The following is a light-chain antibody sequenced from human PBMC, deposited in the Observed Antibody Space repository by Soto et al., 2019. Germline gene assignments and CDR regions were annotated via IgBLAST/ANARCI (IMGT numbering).Light chain of an antibody. J-gene: IGKJ1*01. Sequence: DIQMTQSPSSLSASVGDRVTITCRPSQSISSYLNWYQQKPGKAPKLLIYAASSLQSGVPSRFSGSGSGTDFTLTISSLQPEDFATYYCQQSYSTPPETFGQGTKVDIK. CDR1: QSISSY. CDR2: AAS. CDR3: QQSYSTPPET. V-gene: IGKV1-39*01.